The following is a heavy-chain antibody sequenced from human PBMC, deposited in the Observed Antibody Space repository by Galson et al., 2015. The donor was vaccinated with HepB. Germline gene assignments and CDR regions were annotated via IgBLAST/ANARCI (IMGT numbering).Heavy chain of an antibody. D-gene: IGHD3-16*01. J-gene: IGHJ4*02. Sequence: LSLTCAASGFTVNSNYLSWVRQAPGKGLEWVSRIYGGGTTKYGDSVKGRFTISRDSSKNTVYPQMNRLRRDDTAVYYCTRGRGTTGRHYFDNWGQGTLVAVSS. CDR1: GFTVNSNY. V-gene: IGHV3-53*05. CDR3: TRGRGTTGRHYFDN. CDR2: IYGGGTT.